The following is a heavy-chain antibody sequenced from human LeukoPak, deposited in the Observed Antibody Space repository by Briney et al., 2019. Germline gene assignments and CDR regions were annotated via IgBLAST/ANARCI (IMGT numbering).Heavy chain of an antibody. CDR2: IGGGGTNT. J-gene: IGHJ4*02. CDR1: GFTFTDFA. V-gene: IGHV3-23*01. D-gene: IGHD3-22*01. Sequence: GGSLRLSCAASGFTFTDFAMNWVRQAPGKGLEWVSGIGGGGTNTDYADPVKGRFTISRDNSKNTLTLQMSSLRADDTAVYFCAKDARGYHRPIDHWGQGILVTVSS. CDR3: AKDARGYHRPIDH.